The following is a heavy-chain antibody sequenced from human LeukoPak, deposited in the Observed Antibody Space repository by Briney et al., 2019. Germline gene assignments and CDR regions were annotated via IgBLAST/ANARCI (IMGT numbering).Heavy chain of an antibody. J-gene: IGHJ3*02. Sequence: GGSLRLSCAASGFTFSSYAMHWVRQAPGKGLAWVAVISYDGSNKYYAHSVKGRFTISRDNSKNTLFLQMNSLRAEDTAVYYCARDRSYGDLWAAFDIWGQGTMVTVSS. CDR1: GFTFSSYA. D-gene: IGHD4-17*01. CDR3: ARDRSYGDLWAAFDI. V-gene: IGHV3-30-3*01. CDR2: ISYDGSNK.